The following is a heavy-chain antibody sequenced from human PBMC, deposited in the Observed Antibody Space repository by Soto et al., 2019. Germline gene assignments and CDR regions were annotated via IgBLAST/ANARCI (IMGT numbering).Heavy chain of an antibody. CDR2: IKQDGSEK. Sequence: EVQLVESGGGLVQPGGSLRLSCAASGSTFSSYWMSWVRQAPGKGLEWVANIKQDGSEKYYVDSVKGRFTISRDNAKNSLYLQMNSLRAEDTAVYYCARDALGYCSGGSCYNHGYWGQGTLVTVSS. CDR1: GSTFSSYW. V-gene: IGHV3-7*01. J-gene: IGHJ4*02. D-gene: IGHD2-15*01. CDR3: ARDALGYCSGGSCYNHGY.